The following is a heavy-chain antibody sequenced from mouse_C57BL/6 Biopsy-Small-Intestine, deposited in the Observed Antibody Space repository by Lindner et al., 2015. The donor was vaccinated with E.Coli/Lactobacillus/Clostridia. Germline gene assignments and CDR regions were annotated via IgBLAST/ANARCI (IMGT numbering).Heavy chain of an antibody. J-gene: IGHJ4*01. CDR3: AREHVDTAMVPLDY. CDR1: GYTFTSYY. D-gene: IGHD1-1*02. V-gene: IGHV1-55*01. CDR2: INPSGGST. Sequence: SVKVSCKASGYTFTSYYIHWVRQAPGQGFEWMGIINPSGGSTNYAQKFQGRVTMTRDTSTSTVYMELSSLRSEDTAVYYCAREHVDTAMVPLDYWGQGTLVTVSS.